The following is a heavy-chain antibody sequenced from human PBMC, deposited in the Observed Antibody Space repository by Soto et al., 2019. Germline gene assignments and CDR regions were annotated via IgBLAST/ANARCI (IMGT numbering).Heavy chain of an antibody. Sequence: EVQLVESGGGLVKPGESLRLSCVVSGFTFSSYSMNWVRQAPGKGLEWVSSISSGGEYTYYADSVKGRFTISRDNAKNSVYLQMNSLTAEDTALYYCARDFKESQYYYYCMDVWGKGTTVTVSS. J-gene: IGHJ6*03. CDR1: GFTFSSYS. CDR3: ARDFKESQYYYYCMDV. V-gene: IGHV3-21*06. CDR2: ISSGGEYT. D-gene: IGHD3-10*01.